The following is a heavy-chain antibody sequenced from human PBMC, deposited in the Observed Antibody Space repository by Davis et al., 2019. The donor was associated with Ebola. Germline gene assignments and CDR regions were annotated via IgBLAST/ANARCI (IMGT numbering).Heavy chain of an antibody. Sequence: GGSLRLSCAASGFTFSSYWMSWVRQAPGKGLEWVANIKQDGSEKYYVDSVKGRFTISRDNAKNSLYLQMSSLRAEDTAVYYCASGYSGYDSPFDYWGQGTLVTVSS. CDR3: ASGYSGYDSPFDY. D-gene: IGHD5-12*01. CDR2: IKQDGSEK. V-gene: IGHV3-7*01. CDR1: GFTFSSYW. J-gene: IGHJ4*02.